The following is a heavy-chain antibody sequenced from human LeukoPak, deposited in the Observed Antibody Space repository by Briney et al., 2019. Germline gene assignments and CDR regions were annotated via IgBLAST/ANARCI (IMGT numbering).Heavy chain of an antibody. V-gene: IGHV4-34*01. CDR3: ARMSEYYDILTGYRPNYYYYGMDV. D-gene: IGHD3-9*01. CDR1: GGSFSGYY. CDR2: INHSGST. J-gene: IGHJ6*02. Sequence: SETLSLTCAVYGGSFSGYYWSWIRQPPGKGLEWIGEINHSGSTNYNPSLKSRVTISVDTSKNQFSLKLSSVTAADTAVYYCARMSEYYDILTGYRPNYYYYGMDVWGQGTTVTVSS.